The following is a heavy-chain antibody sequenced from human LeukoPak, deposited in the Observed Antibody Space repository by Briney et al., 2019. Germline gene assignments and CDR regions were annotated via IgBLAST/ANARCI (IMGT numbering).Heavy chain of an antibody. D-gene: IGHD2-21*01. CDR3: ANTRLSFAL. CDR2: IKQDGSEK. Sequence: GGSLRLSCAASGFTFISYTMNWVRQAPGKGLEWVANIKQDGSEKYYVDSVKGRFTISRDNAKTSLYLQMNSLRAEDTAVYYCANTRLSFALWGQGTLVTVSS. J-gene: IGHJ4*02. CDR1: GFTFISYT. V-gene: IGHV3-7*01.